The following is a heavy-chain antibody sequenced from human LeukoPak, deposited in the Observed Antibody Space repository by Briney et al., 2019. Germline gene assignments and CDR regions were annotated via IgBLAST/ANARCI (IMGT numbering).Heavy chain of an antibody. CDR3: ATYRQVLLPFES. J-gene: IGHJ4*02. CDR1: GFTFSSYG. V-gene: IGHV3-NL1*01. D-gene: IGHD2-8*02. Sequence: GGSLRLSCAASGFTFSSYGMHWVRQAPGKGLEWVSSIFPSGGEIHYADSVRGRFTISRDNSKSTLSLQMNSLRAEDTAIYYCATYRQVLLPFESWGQGTLVTVSS. CDR2: IFPSGGEI.